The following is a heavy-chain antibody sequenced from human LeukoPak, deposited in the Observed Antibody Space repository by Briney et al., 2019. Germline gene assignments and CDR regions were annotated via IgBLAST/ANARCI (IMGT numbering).Heavy chain of an antibody. Sequence: PGGSLRLSCAASGFTFSSYGMHWVRQAPGKGLEWVAVIWYDGSNKYYADSVKGRFTISRDNSKNTLYLQMNSLRAEDTAVYYCARHLYPWGTPFDQWGQGTLVTVSS. CDR3: ARHLYPWGTPFDQ. J-gene: IGHJ4*02. CDR2: IWYDGSNK. D-gene: IGHD2-2*02. V-gene: IGHV3-33*01. CDR1: GFTFSSYG.